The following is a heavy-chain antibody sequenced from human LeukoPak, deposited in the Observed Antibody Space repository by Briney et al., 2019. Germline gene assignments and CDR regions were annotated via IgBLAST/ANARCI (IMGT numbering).Heavy chain of an antibody. D-gene: IGHD3-10*01. V-gene: IGHV3-74*01. CDR2: ITNDGGST. CDR3: ARGADHGGSYYPD. Sequence: GGSLRLSCAASGLTFSSHWMHWVRQAPGKGLVWVSRITNDGGSTTYADSVKGRFTISRDNAKNTLFLQMSSLRVEDTAVYYCARGADHGGSYYPDWGQGTRVTVSS. J-gene: IGHJ4*02. CDR1: GLTFSSHW.